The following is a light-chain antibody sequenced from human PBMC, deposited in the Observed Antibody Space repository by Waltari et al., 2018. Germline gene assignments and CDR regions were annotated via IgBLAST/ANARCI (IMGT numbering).Light chain of an antibody. Sequence: EIVLTQSPGTLSLSPGERATLSCRASQSVSSSYLAWYQQKPGQAPRVLSHGASNRATGIPDRFSGSGSGTDFTLTISRLEPEDFVVYYCQQYGSSPWTFGQGTKVEIK. CDR3: QQYGSSPWT. V-gene: IGKV3-20*01. J-gene: IGKJ1*01. CDR1: QSVSSSY. CDR2: GAS.